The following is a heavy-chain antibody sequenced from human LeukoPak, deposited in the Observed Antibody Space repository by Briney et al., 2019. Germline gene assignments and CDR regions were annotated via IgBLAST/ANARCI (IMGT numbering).Heavy chain of an antibody. CDR2: IIPIFGTA. D-gene: IGHD3-22*01. J-gene: IGHJ4*02. CDR3: SRAGGYDSSGYYSYYFEY. Sequence: SVKVSCKASGGTFSSYAISWVRQAPGQGLEWMGRIIPIFGTANYAHKFQVRVTITTYEYTSTAYMYLSILSSKAAAVSFCSRAGGYDSSGYYSYYFEYWGQGNLVTVSS. CDR1: GGTFSSYA. V-gene: IGHV1-69*05.